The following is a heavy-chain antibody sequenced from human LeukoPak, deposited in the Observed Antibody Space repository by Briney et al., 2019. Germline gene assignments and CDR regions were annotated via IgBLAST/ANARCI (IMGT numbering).Heavy chain of an antibody. CDR1: GYTFTGYY. V-gene: IGHV1-2*02. CDR2: INPNSGGT. J-gene: IGHJ6*02. D-gene: IGHD3-3*01. Sequence: GASVKVSCKASGYTFTGYYMHWVRQAPGQGLEWMGWINPNSGGTNYAQKFQGRVTMTRDTSISTAYMELSRLRSDDTAVYYCARVGVQFLEWSRSYYYYGMDVWGQGTTVTVSS. CDR3: ARVGVQFLEWSRSYYYYGMDV.